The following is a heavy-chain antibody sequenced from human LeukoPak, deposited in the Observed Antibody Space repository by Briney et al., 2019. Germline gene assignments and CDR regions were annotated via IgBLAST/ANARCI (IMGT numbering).Heavy chain of an antibody. CDR3: ARDNGGSGATEDWFDP. V-gene: IGHV4-31*03. CDR2: IYYSGST. J-gene: IGHJ5*02. Sequence: SETLSLTCTVSGGSISSGGYYWSWIRQHPGKGLEWIGYIYYSGSTYYNPSLKSRVTISVDTSKNQFSLKLSSVTAADTAVYYCARDNGGSGATEDWFDPWGQGTLVTVSS. D-gene: IGHD1-26*01. CDR1: GGSISSGGYY.